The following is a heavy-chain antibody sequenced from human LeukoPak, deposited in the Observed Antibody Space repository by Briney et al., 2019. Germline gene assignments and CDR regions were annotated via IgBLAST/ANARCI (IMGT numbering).Heavy chain of an antibody. CDR2: IIGSGGST. CDR1: GFTFSSYA. D-gene: IGHD3-10*01. J-gene: IGHJ6*04. Sequence: GGSLRLSCAASGFTFSSYAMSWVRQAPGKGLEWVSAIIGSGGSTYYADSVKGRFTISRDNSKNTLYLQMNSLRAEDTAVYYCARGPGEYSGSGRDYYGLDVWGKGTTVAVSS. V-gene: IGHV3-23*01. CDR3: ARGPGEYSGSGRDYYGLDV.